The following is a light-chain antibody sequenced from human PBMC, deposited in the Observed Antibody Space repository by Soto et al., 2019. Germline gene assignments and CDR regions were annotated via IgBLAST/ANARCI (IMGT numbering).Light chain of an antibody. V-gene: IGKV3-15*01. Sequence: EVVMTQSPASLSVSPGERATLSCRASQNIRNNLAWYQQKPGQSPRLLISGASTREAGIPGRFSGSGSGTEFTLIISSLQSEDFATYYCQQYYSYPRTFGQGTKVEIK. CDR3: QQYYSYPRT. J-gene: IGKJ1*01. CDR1: QNIRNN. CDR2: GAS.